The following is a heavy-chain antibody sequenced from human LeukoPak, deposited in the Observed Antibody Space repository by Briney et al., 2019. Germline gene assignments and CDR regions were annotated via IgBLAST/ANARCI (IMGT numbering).Heavy chain of an antibody. J-gene: IGHJ4*02. V-gene: IGHV4-34*01. CDR2: INHSGST. D-gene: IGHD6-19*01. CDR1: GGSFSGYY. CDR3: ARQGGYSSGWYIDY. Sequence: SETLSLTCAVYGGSFSGYYWSWIRQPPGKGLEWIGEINHSGSTNYNPSLKSRVTISVDTSKNQFSLKLSSVTAADTAVYYCARQGGYSSGWYIDYWGQGTLVTVSS.